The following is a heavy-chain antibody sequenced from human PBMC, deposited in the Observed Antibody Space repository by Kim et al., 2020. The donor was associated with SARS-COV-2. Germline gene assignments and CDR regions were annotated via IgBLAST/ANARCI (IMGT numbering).Heavy chain of an antibody. D-gene: IGHD1-26*01. CDR3: ARPFSGSYYGHWYFDL. V-gene: IGHV3-49*03. Sequence: GGSLRLSCTASEFTFGDYAVNWFRQAPGKGLEWVGLIRSEAYGGTTEYAASVKGRFTVSRDDSKSIAYLQVNSLKTEDTAVHYCARPFSGSYYGHWYFDLWGRGTLVTVSS. CDR1: EFTFGDYA. CDR2: IRSEAYGGTT. J-gene: IGHJ2*01.